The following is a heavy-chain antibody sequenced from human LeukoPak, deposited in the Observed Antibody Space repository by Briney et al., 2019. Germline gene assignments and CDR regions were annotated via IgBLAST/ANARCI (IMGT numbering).Heavy chain of an antibody. J-gene: IGHJ4*02. CDR1: GYTFTGYY. D-gene: IGHD6-13*01. CDR3: ARDLDRRIAAAGIDY. V-gene: IGHV1-2*06. CDR2: IDPNSGGT. Sequence: ASVKVSCKASGYTFTGYYMHWVRQAPGQGLEWMGRIDPNSGGTNYAQKFQGRVTMTRDTSISTAYMELSRLRSDDTAVYYCARDLDRRIAAAGIDYWGQGTLVTVSS.